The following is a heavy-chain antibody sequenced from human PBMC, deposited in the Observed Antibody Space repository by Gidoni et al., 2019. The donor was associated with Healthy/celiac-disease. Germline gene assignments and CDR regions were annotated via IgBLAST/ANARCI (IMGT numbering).Heavy chain of an antibody. Sequence: EVQLLESGGGLVQPGGSLRLSCAASGFTFSSYAMSWVRQAPGKGLEWVSAISGSGGSTYYADSVKGRFNISRDNSKNTLYLQMNSLRAEDTAVYYCAISIAVAGPFDYWGQGTLVTVSS. CDR2: ISGSGGST. CDR3: AISIAVAGPFDY. J-gene: IGHJ4*02. D-gene: IGHD6-19*01. CDR1: GFTFSSYA. V-gene: IGHV3-23*01.